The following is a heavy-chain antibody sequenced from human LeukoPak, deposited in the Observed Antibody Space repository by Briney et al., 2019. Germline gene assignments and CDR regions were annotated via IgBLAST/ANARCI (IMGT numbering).Heavy chain of an antibody. J-gene: IGHJ4*02. D-gene: IGHD3-22*01. Sequence: GASVKVSCKASGYTFTSYYMHWVRQAPGQGLEWMGWINPNSGGTNYAQKFQGRVTMTRDTSISTAYMELSRLRSDDTAVYYCARDQANYYDSSGYYKYWGQGTLVTVSS. CDR3: ARDQANYYDSSGYYKY. CDR1: GYTFTSYY. CDR2: INPNSGGT. V-gene: IGHV1-2*02.